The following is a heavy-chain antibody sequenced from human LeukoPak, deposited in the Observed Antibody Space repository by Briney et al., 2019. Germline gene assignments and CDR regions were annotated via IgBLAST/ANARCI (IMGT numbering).Heavy chain of an antibody. V-gene: IGHV3-43*01. CDR1: GFSFSAYW. Sequence: GGSLRLSCAASGFSFSAYWMTWVRQAPGTGLEWVSLISGDGGSTYYADSVKGRFTISRDNSKNSLYLQMNSLRTEDTALYYCAKDEQQPFDYRGQGTLVTVSS. J-gene: IGHJ4*02. D-gene: IGHD6-13*01. CDR3: AKDEQQPFDY. CDR2: ISGDGGST.